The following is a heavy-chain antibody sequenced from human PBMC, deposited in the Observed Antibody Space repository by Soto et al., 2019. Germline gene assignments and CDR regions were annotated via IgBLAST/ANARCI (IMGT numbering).Heavy chain of an antibody. CDR1: GFTFSSYG. CDR3: AKDGYYDHAFDI. D-gene: IGHD3-22*01. CDR2: ISYDGSNK. Sequence: QVQLVESGGGVVQPGRSLRLSCAASGFTFSSYGMHWVRQAPGKGLEWVAVISYDGSNKYYADSVKGRFTISRDNSKNPLYLQMNSLIAEDTAVYYCAKDGYYDHAFDIWGQGTMVTVSS. J-gene: IGHJ3*02. V-gene: IGHV3-30*18.